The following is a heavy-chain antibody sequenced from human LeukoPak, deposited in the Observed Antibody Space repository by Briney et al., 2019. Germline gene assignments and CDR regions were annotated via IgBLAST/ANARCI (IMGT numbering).Heavy chain of an antibody. V-gene: IGHV4-59*12. CDR1: GGSISSYY. CDR2: IYYSGST. D-gene: IGHD3-16*02. Sequence: SETLSLTCTVSGGSISSYYWSWIRQPPGKGLEWIGYIYYSGSTNYNPPLKSRVTISVDTSKNQFSLQLNSVTPEDTAVYYCARNVRLGSGELSFAPFKNWFDPWGQGTLVTVSS. CDR3: ARNVRLGSGELSFAPFKNWFDP. J-gene: IGHJ5*02.